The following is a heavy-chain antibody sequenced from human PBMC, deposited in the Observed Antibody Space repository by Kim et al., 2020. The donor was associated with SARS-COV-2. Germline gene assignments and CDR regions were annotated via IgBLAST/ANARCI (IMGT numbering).Heavy chain of an antibody. J-gene: IGHJ5*02. CDR3: ARARFIQRNWFDP. V-gene: IGHV3-30*01. D-gene: IGHD3-16*02. Sequence: YADSVQGRFTMSRDNSKNTLYLQMNSLRAEDTAVYYCARARFIQRNWFDPWGQGTLVTVSS.